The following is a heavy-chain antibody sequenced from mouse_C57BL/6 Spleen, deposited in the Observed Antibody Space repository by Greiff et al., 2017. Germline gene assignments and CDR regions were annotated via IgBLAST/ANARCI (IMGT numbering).Heavy chain of an antibody. CDR2: INPSSGYT. CDR1: GYTFTSYW. V-gene: IGHV1-7*01. CDR3: ARLDYYARGYFDY. D-gene: IGHD1-1*01. J-gene: IGHJ2*01. Sequence: QVQLKQSGAELAQPGASVKLSCKASGYTFTSYWMHWVKQRPGQGLEWIGYINPSSGYTKYNQKFKDKATLTADKASSTAYMQLSSLTYEDSAVYYCARLDYYARGYFDYWGQGTTLTVSS.